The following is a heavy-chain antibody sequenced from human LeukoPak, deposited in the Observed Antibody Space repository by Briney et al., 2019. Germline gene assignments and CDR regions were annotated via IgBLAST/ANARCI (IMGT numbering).Heavy chain of an antibody. Sequence: SVKVSCKASGGTFSSYAISWVRQAPGQGLEWMGGIIPIFGTANYAQKFQGRVTITADESTSTAYMELSSLRSEDTAVYYCARADIVVVLAARYSEYYYYGMDVWGQGTTVTVSS. CDR1: GGTFSSYA. V-gene: IGHV1-69*13. D-gene: IGHD2-2*01. J-gene: IGHJ6*02. CDR3: ARADIVVVLAARYSEYYYYGMDV. CDR2: IIPIFGTA.